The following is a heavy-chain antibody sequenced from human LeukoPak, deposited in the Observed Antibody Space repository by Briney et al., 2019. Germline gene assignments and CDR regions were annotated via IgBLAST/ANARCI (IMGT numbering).Heavy chain of an antibody. J-gene: IGHJ6*02. CDR2: IIPIFGTA. CDR1: GGSFSSYA. Sequence: SVKVSCKASGGSFSSYAISWVRQAPGQGLEWMGGIIPIFGTANYAQKFQGRVTITADESTSTAYMELSSLRSEDTAVYYCARGKFSVAYYYYGMDVWGQGTTVTVSS. V-gene: IGHV1-69*13. CDR3: ARGKFSVAYYYYGMDV. D-gene: IGHD2-15*01.